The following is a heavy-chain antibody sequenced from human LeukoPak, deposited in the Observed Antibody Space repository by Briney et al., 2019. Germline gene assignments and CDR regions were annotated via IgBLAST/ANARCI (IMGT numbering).Heavy chain of an antibody. D-gene: IGHD2-15*01. CDR3: AKTAASMDV. CDR1: GFTFSDYY. V-gene: IGHV3-11*04. J-gene: IGHJ6*03. Sequence: GGSLRLSCAASGFTFSDYYMSWIRQAPGKGLEWVSHIGDSGSSIYYADSVKGRFTISRDNAKNSLYLQMNSLRAEDTAVYYCAKTAASMDVWGKGITVTVSS. CDR2: IGDSGSSI.